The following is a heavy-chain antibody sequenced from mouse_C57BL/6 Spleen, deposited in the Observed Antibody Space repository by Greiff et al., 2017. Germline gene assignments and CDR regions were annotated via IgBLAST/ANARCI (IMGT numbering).Heavy chain of an antibody. J-gene: IGHJ2*01. CDR3: ARRRTTVVATNFDY. V-gene: IGHV1-18*01. D-gene: IGHD1-1*01. CDR1: GYTFTDYN. Sequence: EVQLQQSGPELVKPGASVKIPCKASGYTFTDYNMDWVKQSHGKSLEWIGDINPNNGGTIYNQKFKGKATLTVDKSSSTAYMELRSLTSEDTAVYYCARRRTTVVATNFDYWGQGTTLTVSS. CDR2: INPNNGGT.